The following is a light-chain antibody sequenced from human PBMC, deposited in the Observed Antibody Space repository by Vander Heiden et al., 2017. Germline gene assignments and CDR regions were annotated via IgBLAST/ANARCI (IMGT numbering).Light chain of an antibody. CDR3: QQYHNWPYT. V-gene: IGKV3D-15*01. CDR1: QSVSSE. Sequence: EIVMTQSPATLSVSPGERATLSCRAGQSVSSELAWFQQKSGQAPRLLIHAASTRAPGVPDRFSGSGSGTDFTLIISSLQSGDFAVYSCQQYHNWPYTFGPGTKVDIK. J-gene: IGKJ3*01. CDR2: AAS.